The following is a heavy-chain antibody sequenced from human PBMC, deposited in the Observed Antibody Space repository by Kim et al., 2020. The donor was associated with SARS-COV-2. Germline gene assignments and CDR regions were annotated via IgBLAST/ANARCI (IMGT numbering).Heavy chain of an antibody. J-gene: IGHJ4*02. CDR2: IYYSGST. D-gene: IGHD3-22*01. CDR3: ARTDYYDSSGYYNWADY. V-gene: IGHV4-39*01. Sequence: SETLSLTCTVSGGSISSSSYYWGWIRQPPGKGLEWIGSIYYSGSTYYNPSLKSRVTISVDTSKNQFSLKLSSVTAADTAVYYCARTDYYDSSGYYNWADYWGQGTLVTVSS. CDR1: GGSISSSSYY.